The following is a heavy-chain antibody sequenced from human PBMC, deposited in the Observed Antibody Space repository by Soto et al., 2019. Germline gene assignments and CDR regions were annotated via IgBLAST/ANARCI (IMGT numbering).Heavy chain of an antibody. V-gene: IGHV1-69*06. CDR2: IILGFGTA. CDR1: GGTFSSYA. D-gene: IGHD3-10*01. CDR3: ARETSSYASGTSAP. J-gene: IGHJ5*02. Sequence: QVQLVQSGAEVKKPGSSVKVSCKASGGTFSSYAINWVRQAPGQGLEWMGGIILGFGTANYAQKFQGRVTITADKPTRTAYMELSSLRSEDTAMYYCARETSSYASGTSAPWGQGTLVTVSS.